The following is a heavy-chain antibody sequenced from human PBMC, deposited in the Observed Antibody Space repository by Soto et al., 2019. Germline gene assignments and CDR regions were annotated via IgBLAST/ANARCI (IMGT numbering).Heavy chain of an antibody. J-gene: IGHJ5*02. CDR1: GDSLSSSSYF. CDR2: IDSSGGT. D-gene: IGHD3-3*01. V-gene: IGHV4-39*01. CDR3: ARPRLSGYYPAFDN. Sequence: NPSETLSLTCTVSGDSLSSSSYFWGWIRQPPGKGLEWVGSIDSSGGTYYNPSLKSRVTIFVDTSKNQFSLKLSSVTAADTAVYYCARPRLSGYYPAFDNWGQGALVT.